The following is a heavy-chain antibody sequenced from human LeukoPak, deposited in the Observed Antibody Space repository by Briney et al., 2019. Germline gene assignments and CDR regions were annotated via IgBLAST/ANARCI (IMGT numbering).Heavy chain of an antibody. D-gene: IGHD1-26*01. CDR2: INEDRSTT. CDR1: GFTFSSNW. J-gene: IGHJ4*02. Sequence: GGSLRLSCAASGFTFSSNWMHWVRQTPGKGLVWVSRINEDRSTTNYADSVKGRSTIFRDNAKNTLYLQMNSLRAEDTAVYYCVRDLGGRSGHWGQGTLVTVSS. CDR3: VRDLGGRSGH. V-gene: IGHV3-74*01.